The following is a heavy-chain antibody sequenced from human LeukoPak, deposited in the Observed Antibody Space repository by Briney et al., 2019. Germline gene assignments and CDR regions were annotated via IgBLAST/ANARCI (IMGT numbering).Heavy chain of an antibody. CDR1: GYTFTDYY. D-gene: IGHD1-26*01. CDR3: ARQSGTYWGLDY. CDR2: MNVKTGAT. Sequence: GASVKVSYKASGYTFTDYYIHWVRQAPGHGLEWLGWMNVKTGATSSGQRFPGRFTMTRDTSIGTASMEFSSLTSDDTAVYYCARQSGTYWGLDYWGQGTLVTVSS. V-gene: IGHV1-2*02. J-gene: IGHJ4*02.